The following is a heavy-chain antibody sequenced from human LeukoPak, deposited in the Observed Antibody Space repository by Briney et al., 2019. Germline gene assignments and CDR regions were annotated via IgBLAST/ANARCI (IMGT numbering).Heavy chain of an antibody. CDR3: ARDLSFVDTTMVSRFYYYYGMDV. Sequence: ASVKVSCKASGYTFTGYYMHWVRQAPGQGLEWMGWINPNSGGTNYAQKFQGRVTMTRDTSITTAYMELSRLRSDDTALYYCARDLSFVDTTMVSRFYYYYGMDVWGQGTTVTVSS. J-gene: IGHJ6*02. V-gene: IGHV1-2*02. D-gene: IGHD5-18*01. CDR1: GYTFTGYY. CDR2: INPNSGGT.